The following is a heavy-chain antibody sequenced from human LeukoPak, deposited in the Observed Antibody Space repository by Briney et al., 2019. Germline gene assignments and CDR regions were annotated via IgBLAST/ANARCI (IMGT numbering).Heavy chain of an antibody. J-gene: IGHJ4*02. CDR3: ARHSSGWSFDF. CDR2: IISSGTTI. CDR1: GFTFSDYY. Sequence: GGSLRLSCAASGFTFSDYYMSRIPQAPGEGLEWLSYIISSGTTIYYADSVKGRFTVSRDNAKNSLYLQMNSLRADDTDLYYCARHSSGWSFDFWGQGTLVTVSS. V-gene: IGHV3-11*04. D-gene: IGHD3-22*01.